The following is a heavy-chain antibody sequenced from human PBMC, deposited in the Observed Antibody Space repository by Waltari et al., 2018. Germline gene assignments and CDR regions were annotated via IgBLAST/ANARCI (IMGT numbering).Heavy chain of an antibody. Sequence: QVQLQESGPGLVKPSETLSPTCTVSGGSISSYYWSWIRQPAGEGLEWIGRINTSGNTKFNPSLESRVTVSVDTSKNQFSLKLSSVTAADTAVYYCARSYSGYDYDSWGQGTLVTVSS. J-gene: IGHJ4*02. CDR3: ARSYSGYDYDS. V-gene: IGHV4-4*07. CDR2: INTSGNT. CDR1: GGSISSYY. D-gene: IGHD5-12*01.